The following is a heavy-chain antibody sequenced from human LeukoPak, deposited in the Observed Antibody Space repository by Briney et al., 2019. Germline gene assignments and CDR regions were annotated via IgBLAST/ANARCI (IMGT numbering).Heavy chain of an antibody. CDR3: AKDIAAAGLDY. D-gene: IGHD6-13*01. CDR2: ISWNSGSI. Sequence: GRSLRLSCAASGFTFDDYAMHWVGQAPGKGVEGVSGISWNSGSIGYADSVNGRFTISRDNAKNSLYLQMNSLRAEDTALYYCAKDIAAAGLDYWGQGTLVTVSS. CDR1: GFTFDDYA. V-gene: IGHV3-9*01. J-gene: IGHJ4*02.